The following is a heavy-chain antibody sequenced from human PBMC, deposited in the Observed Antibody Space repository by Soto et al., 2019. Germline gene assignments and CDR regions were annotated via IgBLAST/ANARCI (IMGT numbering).Heavy chain of an antibody. J-gene: IGHJ4*02. CDR1: GFSFSYYG. D-gene: IGHD6-6*01. V-gene: IGHV3-30*18. CDR3: AKGGSFDI. Sequence: QVQLVESGGSVVQPGGSRRLSCAASGFSFSYYGLHWVRQAPGKGLEWLVLITHDGYNRYYADSVKGRFTISRDNSKNTIFLQMNSLKSEDTAVYYCAKGGSFDIWGQGTPVTVSS. CDR2: ITHDGYNR.